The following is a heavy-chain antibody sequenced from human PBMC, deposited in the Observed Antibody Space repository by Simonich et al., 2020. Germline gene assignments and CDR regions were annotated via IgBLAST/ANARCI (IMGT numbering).Heavy chain of an antibody. CDR3: ARGRLTGDKGAFDI. CDR2: INPNRGGT. Sequence: QVELVQAGAEVKKTGASLKVSCTASGYTFTGYYMDRLRQAPGDGLEWMGRINPNRGGTNHAQKFQGRVNTTRDTSISTAYRELSRLRSDDTAVYYCARGRLTGDKGAFDIWGQGTMVTVSS. J-gene: IGHJ3*02. CDR1: GYTFTGYY. D-gene: IGHD7-27*01. V-gene: IGHV1-2*02.